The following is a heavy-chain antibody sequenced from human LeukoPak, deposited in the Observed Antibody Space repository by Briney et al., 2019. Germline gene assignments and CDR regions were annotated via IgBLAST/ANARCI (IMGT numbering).Heavy chain of an antibody. CDR3: ARVRTEWYIDL. J-gene: IGHJ2*01. CDR1: GFIFSPYW. CDR2: MKEDGGEK. D-gene: IGHD2-8*02. Sequence: GGSLRLSCAASGFIFSPYWVTWVRQAPGMGLEWVANMKEDGGEKYYVDSVRGRFTISRDNAKNSVYLQMNSLRVEDTGVYYCARVRTEWYIDLWGRGTLVTVST. V-gene: IGHV3-7*01.